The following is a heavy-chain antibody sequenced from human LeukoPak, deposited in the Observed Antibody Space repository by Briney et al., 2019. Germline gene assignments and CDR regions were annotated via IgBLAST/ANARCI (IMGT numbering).Heavy chain of an antibody. J-gene: IGHJ4*02. V-gene: IGHV3-23*01. CDR2: LSGSGASI. CDR1: GFTFRNFA. Sequence: PGGSLRLSCEVSGFTFRNFAMSWVRQAPGKGLEWVASLSGSGASIYSIDSVKGRFTVSRDNSKNTLYLHMSSLRDEDTAVYYCAKDDSSGTRQFDHWGQGTLVIVSS. D-gene: IGHD3-10*01. CDR3: AKDDSSGTRQFDH.